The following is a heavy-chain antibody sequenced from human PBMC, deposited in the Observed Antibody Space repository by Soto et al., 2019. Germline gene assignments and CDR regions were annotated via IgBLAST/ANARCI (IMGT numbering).Heavy chain of an antibody. D-gene: IGHD3-10*01. CDR3: ARVRGVTPYGMDV. V-gene: IGHV4-4*02. Sequence: QVQLQESGPGLVKPSGTLSLTCAVSGGSISSSNWWSWVRQPPGKGLGWIGEIYHSGSTNYNPSLKSRVTISVAKSKNQFSLKLSSVPATDTAVYYCARVRGVTPYGMDVWGQGTTVTVSS. J-gene: IGHJ6*01. CDR1: GGSISSSNW. CDR2: IYHSGST.